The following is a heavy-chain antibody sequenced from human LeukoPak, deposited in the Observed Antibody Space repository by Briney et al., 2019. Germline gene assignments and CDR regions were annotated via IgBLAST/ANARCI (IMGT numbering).Heavy chain of an antibody. CDR1: GGSISSYY. CDR3: ARVRHTMIVGGNAFDI. CDR2: IYYSGST. V-gene: IGHV4-59*01. Sequence: SETLSLNCTVSGGSISSYYWSWIRQPPGKGLEWIGYIYYSGSTNYNPSLKSRVTISVDTSKNQFSLKLSSVTAADTAVYYCARVRHTMIVGGNAFDIWGQGTMVTVSS. D-gene: IGHD3-22*01. J-gene: IGHJ3*02.